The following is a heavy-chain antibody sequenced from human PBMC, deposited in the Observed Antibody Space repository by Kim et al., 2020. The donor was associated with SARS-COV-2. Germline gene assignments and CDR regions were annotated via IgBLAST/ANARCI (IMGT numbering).Heavy chain of an antibody. D-gene: IGHD2-15*01. CDR3: ARGGYCSGGSCWYNWFDP. Sequence: QGRVTMTRDTSTSTVYMELSSLRSEDTAVYYCARGGYCSGGSCWYNWFDPWGQGTLVTVSS. J-gene: IGHJ5*02. V-gene: IGHV1-46*01.